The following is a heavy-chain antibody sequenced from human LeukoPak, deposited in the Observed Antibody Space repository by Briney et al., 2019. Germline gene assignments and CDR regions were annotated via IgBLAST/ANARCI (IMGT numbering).Heavy chain of an antibody. D-gene: IGHD6-19*01. Sequence: PGGSLRLSCAASGFTVSSNYMSWVRQAPGKGLEWVSVIYSGGSTYYADSVKGRFTISRDNSKNTLYLQMNSLRAEDTAVYYCARDHGPRMAVAGWTHDAFDIWGQGTMVTVSS. J-gene: IGHJ3*02. CDR3: ARDHGPRMAVAGWTHDAFDI. CDR1: GFTVSSNY. CDR2: IYSGGST. V-gene: IGHV3-53*01.